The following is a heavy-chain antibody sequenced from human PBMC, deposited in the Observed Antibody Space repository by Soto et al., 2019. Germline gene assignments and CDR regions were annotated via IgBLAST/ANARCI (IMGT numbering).Heavy chain of an antibody. CDR1: GFTFSSYA. CDR2: ISGSGGST. CDR3: AKSGILTLAWYYYMDV. Sequence: GGARRLSCAASGFTFSSYAMSLVRQAPGKGLEWVSAISGSGGSTYYADSVKGRFTISRDNSKNTLYLQMNSLRAEDTAVYYCAKSGILTLAWYYYMDVWGKGTTVTVSS. J-gene: IGHJ6*03. D-gene: IGHD3-9*01. V-gene: IGHV3-23*01.